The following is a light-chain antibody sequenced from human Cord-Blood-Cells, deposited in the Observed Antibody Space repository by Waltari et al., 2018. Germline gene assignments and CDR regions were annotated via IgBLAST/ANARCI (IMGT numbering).Light chain of an antibody. CDR1: SSDVGGYNY. V-gene: IGLV2-11*01. CDR2: DVS. Sequence: QSALTQPRPVSGSTGPSGTISCTGTSSDVGGYNYFSRYQQHPGNAPKPRIYDVSKRPSGLPHRVSGSRAGNPASPTISGLEAEDEAEYYCCTYAGGYAMVFGGGTRLSV. J-gene: IGLJ3*02. CDR3: CTYAGGYAMV.